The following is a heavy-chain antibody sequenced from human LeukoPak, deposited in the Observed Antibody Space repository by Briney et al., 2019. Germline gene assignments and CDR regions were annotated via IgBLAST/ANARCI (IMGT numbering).Heavy chain of an antibody. V-gene: IGHV4-59*01. D-gene: IGHD3-9*01. Sequence: PSETLSLTCTVSGGSISSYYWSWIRQPPGKGLEWIGYIYYSGSTNYNPSLKSRVTISVDTSKNQVSLKLSSVTAADTAVYYCARSGYDILTGYYLTFDYCGQGTLVTVSS. CDR1: GGSISSYY. CDR2: IYYSGST. J-gene: IGHJ4*02. CDR3: ARSGYDILTGYYLTFDY.